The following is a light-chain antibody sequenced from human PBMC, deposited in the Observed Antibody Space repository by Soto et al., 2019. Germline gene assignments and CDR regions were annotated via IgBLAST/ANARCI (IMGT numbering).Light chain of an antibody. V-gene: IGKV1-9*01. Sequence: DIQLTQSPFFQSASVRDRVAITRRASQGISSYLAWYQRKPGKAPKLLIFAASTLQSGVPSRFSGSGSGTEFTLTISSLQPEDFTTYYCPQLNSYPITFGQGTRLEIK. J-gene: IGKJ5*01. CDR3: PQLNSYPIT. CDR2: AAS. CDR1: QGISSY.